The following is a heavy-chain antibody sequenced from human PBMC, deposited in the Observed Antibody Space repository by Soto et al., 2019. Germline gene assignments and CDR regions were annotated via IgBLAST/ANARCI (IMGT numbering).Heavy chain of an antibody. CDR1: GYTFTSYA. CDR2: INAGNGNT. V-gene: IGHV1-3*01. J-gene: IGHJ6*02. Sequence: ASVKVSCKASGYTFTSYAMHWVRQAPGQRLEWMGWINAGNGNTKYSQKFQGRVTMTRDTSTSTVYMELSSLRSEDTAVYYCARRGEWLRSDYYYYYGMDVWGQGTTVTVSS. D-gene: IGHD5-12*01. CDR3: ARRGEWLRSDYYYYYGMDV.